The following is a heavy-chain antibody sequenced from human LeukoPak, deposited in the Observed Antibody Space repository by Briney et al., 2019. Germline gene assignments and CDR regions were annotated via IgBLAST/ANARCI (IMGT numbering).Heavy chain of an antibody. CDR2: IYSGGST. CDR3: GTTTLSATWNY. V-gene: IGHV3-66*01. Sequence: GGSLRLSCAASGFTVSSNYMSWVRQAPGKGLEWVSIIYSGGSTYYADSVKGRFTISRDNSKNTLYLQMNSLRADDTAVYYCGTTTLSATWNYWGQGTLVTVSS. D-gene: IGHD3-16*02. CDR1: GFTVSSNY. J-gene: IGHJ4*02.